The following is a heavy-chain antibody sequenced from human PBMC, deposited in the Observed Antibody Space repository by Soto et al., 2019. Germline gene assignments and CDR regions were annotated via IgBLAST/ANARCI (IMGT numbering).Heavy chain of an antibody. CDR3: AKVNFFDTPGTLDV. CDR1: GFTFSSYA. Sequence: GGSLSLSCAASGFTFSSYAMTWVRLAPGRGLEWVATIAGSGGMTYYTNSVRGRFTISRDNSKNTVSLQMSSLRAEDTAMYFCAKVNFFDTPGTLDVWGQGTPVTVSS. V-gene: IGHV3-23*01. J-gene: IGHJ3*01. CDR2: IAGSGGMT. D-gene: IGHD2-15*01.